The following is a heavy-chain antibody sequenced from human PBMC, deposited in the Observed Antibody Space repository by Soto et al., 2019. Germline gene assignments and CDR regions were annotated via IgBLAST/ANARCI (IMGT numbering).Heavy chain of an antibody. J-gene: IGHJ4*02. CDR3: ARDYYDSSGYYGFDY. CDR1: GGSISSYY. Sequence: ETLSLTCTVSGGSISSYYWSWIRQPPGKGLEWIGYIYYSGSTNYNPSLKSRVTISVDTSKNQFSLKLSSVTAADTAVYYCARDYYDSSGYYGFDYWGQGTLVTVSS. D-gene: IGHD3-22*01. V-gene: IGHV4-59*01. CDR2: IYYSGST.